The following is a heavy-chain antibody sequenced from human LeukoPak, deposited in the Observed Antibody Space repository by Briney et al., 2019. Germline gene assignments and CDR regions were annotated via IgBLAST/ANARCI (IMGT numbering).Heavy chain of an antibody. D-gene: IGHD5-24*01. CDR3: ARGRGWLQSTPFDY. CDR1: GGSISSYY. CDR2: IYTSGST. Sequence: NPSETLSLTCTVSGGSISSYYWSWIRQPAGKGLEWIGRIYTSGSTNYNPSLKSRVTMSVDTSKNQFSLKLSSETAADTAVYYCARGRGWLQSTPFDYWGQGTLVTVSS. V-gene: IGHV4-4*07. J-gene: IGHJ4*02.